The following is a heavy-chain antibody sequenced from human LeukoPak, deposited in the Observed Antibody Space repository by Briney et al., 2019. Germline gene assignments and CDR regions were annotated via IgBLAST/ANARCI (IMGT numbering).Heavy chain of an antibody. CDR2: INPNSGGT. CDR1: GYTFTGYY. J-gene: IGHJ6*03. CDR3: ARGAEDYYDRGYYYYYMDV. Sequence: ASVKVSCKASGYTFTGYYMHWVRQAPGQGLEWMGWINPNSGGTNYAQKFQGRVTMTRDTSISTAYMELSSLRSEDTAVYYCARGAEDYYDRGYYYYYMDVWGKGTTVTISS. D-gene: IGHD3-22*01. V-gene: IGHV1-2*02.